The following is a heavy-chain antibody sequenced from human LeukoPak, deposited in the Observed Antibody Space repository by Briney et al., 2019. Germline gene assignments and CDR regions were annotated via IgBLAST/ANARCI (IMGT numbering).Heavy chain of an antibody. V-gene: IGHV3-11*01. CDR2: ISSSGSTI. D-gene: IGHD4-17*01. Sequence: PGGSLRLSCAASGFTFSDYYMSWIRQAPGKGLEWVSYISSSGSTIYYADSVKGRFTISRDNAKNSLYLQMNSLRAEDTAVYYCARLPVTTPIWIDYWGQGTLVTVSS. J-gene: IGHJ4*02. CDR3: ARLPVTTPIWIDY. CDR1: GFTFSDYY.